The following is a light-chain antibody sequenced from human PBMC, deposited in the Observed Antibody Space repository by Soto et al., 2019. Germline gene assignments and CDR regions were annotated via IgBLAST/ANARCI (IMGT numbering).Light chain of an antibody. CDR3: GTWDSSRKGPYV. V-gene: IGLV1-51*01. CDR2: XXX. CDR1: SSTIGSNY. Sequence: QSALTQPPSVSAAPGQTVTISCSGSSSTIGSNYLSWFQQVPGXAPKLLXXXXXXXPSXIPYRFSGSKSGTSATLGLPGLXXXDEADYYCGTWDSSRKGPYVLGTGTKVTVL. J-gene: IGLJ1*01.